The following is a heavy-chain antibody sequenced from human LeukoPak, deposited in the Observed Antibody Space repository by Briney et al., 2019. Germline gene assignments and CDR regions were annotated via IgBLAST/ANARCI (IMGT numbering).Heavy chain of an antibody. CDR3: ARDRPRIGSSWPNGNDAFDI. CDR2: ISAYNGNT. J-gene: IGHJ3*02. Sequence: AALTLSNHAYSYTFTEDYHRRARQAPGQWIKWMGWISAYNGNTNYAQKLQGRVTMTTDTSTSTAYMELRSLRSDDTAVYYCARDRPRIGSSWPNGNDAFDIWGQGTMVTVSS. V-gene: IGHV1-18*01. D-gene: IGHD6-13*01. CDR1: SYTFTEDY.